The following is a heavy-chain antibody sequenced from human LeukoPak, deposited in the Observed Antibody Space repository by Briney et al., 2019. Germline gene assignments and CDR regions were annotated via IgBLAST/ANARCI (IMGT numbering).Heavy chain of an antibody. CDR2: ISQDGSYT. V-gene: IGHV3-74*03. CDR1: GITFTDYW. D-gene: IGHD6-19*01. J-gene: IGHJ4*02. Sequence: GGSLRLSCATSGITFTDYWIHWVRQAPGKGLEWVSHISQDGSYTTYADSVKGRFTISRDNAKSTVYLQMNSLRAEDTAVYYCAKVANSSGWPFDYWGQGTLVTVSS. CDR3: AKVANSSGWPFDY.